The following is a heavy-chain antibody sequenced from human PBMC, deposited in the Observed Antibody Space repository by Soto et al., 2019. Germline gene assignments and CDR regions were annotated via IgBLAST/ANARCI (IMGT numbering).Heavy chain of an antibody. CDR1: GGSISSGGYY. CDR2: IYYSGST. Sequence: SETLSLTCTVSGGSISSGGYYWSWIRQHPGKGLEWIGYIYYSGSTYYNPSLKSRVTISVDTSKNQFSLKLSSVTAADTAVYYCARVCTSNCLRYFDWLYDYWGQGTLVTVSS. D-gene: IGHD3-9*01. CDR3: ARVCTSNCLRYFDWLYDY. V-gene: IGHV4-31*03. J-gene: IGHJ4*02.